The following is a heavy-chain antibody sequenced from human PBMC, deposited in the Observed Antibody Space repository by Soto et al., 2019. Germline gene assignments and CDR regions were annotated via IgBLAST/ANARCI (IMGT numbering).Heavy chain of an antibody. D-gene: IGHD2-15*01. Sequence: SVKVSCKASGGTFRSYTISWVRQTPGQGLEWMGRIIPILGIANYAQKFQGRVTITADKSTSTAYMELRSLRSDDAAVYYCARAGAAPYYYYGMDVWGQGTRVTVSS. J-gene: IGHJ6*02. CDR3: ARAGAAPYYYYGMDV. V-gene: IGHV1-69*02. CDR1: GGTFRSYT. CDR2: IIPILGIA.